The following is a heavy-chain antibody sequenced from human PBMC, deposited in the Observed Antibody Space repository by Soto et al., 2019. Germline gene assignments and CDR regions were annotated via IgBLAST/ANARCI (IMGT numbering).Heavy chain of an antibody. CDR1: GGSISGYH. J-gene: IGHJ4*02. D-gene: IGHD6-19*01. Sequence: PSETLSLTCIVSGGSISGYHWSWIRQPPGKGLEWIGYIYYSGSTNYNPSLKSRVTISVDTSKNQFSLKLSSVTAADTAVYYCARDNRGAWSFDYWGQGTLVTVSS. V-gene: IGHV4-59*12. CDR3: ARDNRGAWSFDY. CDR2: IYYSGST.